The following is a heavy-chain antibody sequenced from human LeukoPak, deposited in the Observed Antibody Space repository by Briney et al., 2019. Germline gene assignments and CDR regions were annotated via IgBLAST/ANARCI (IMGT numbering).Heavy chain of an antibody. CDR3: VRDGIRDIPGVITIRYDY. CDR1: GFTFRSYA. Sequence: GGSLRLSCVASGFTFRSYAMHWVRQAPGKGLEWVATIKEDGSDKYYVDSVRGRFTISRDNAENSLYLQMNSLTAEDTALYYCVRDGIRDIPGVITIRYDYWGQGTLVTVSS. J-gene: IGHJ4*02. V-gene: IGHV3-7*05. CDR2: IKEDGSDK. D-gene: IGHD3-10*01.